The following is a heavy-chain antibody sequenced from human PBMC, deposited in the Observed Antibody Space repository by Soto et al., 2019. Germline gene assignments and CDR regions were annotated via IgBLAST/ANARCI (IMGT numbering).Heavy chain of an antibody. Sequence: GESLKISCAASGFTFSSYAMSWVRQAPGKGLEWVSAISGSGGSTYYADSVKGRFTISRDNSKNTLYLQMNSLRAEDTAVYYCAKDLESSSRHYYYYYMDVWGKGTTVTVSS. CDR3: AKDLESSSRHYYYYYMDV. CDR1: GFTFSSYA. CDR2: ISGSGGST. V-gene: IGHV3-23*01. J-gene: IGHJ6*03. D-gene: IGHD6-6*01.